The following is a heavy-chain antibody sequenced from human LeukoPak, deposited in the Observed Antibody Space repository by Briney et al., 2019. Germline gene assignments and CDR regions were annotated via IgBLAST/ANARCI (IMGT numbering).Heavy chain of an antibody. Sequence: ASVNVSCKASGYIYTSYGISWVRQAPGQGLEGMGWISAYNGNTNYAQKLQGRVTMTTDTSTSTAYMELRTLRSDDTAVYYCARTRVYWWYNWFDPWGQGTLVTVSS. V-gene: IGHV1-18*01. J-gene: IGHJ5*02. CDR1: GYIYTSYG. CDR3: ARTRVYWWYNWFDP. D-gene: IGHD2-8*02. CDR2: ISAYNGNT.